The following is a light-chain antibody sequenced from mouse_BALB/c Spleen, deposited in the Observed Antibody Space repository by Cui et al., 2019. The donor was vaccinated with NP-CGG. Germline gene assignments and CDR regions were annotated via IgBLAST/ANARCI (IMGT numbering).Light chain of an antibody. CDR1: NGAVTTSNY. J-gene: IGLJ1*01. Sequence: QAVVTQESALTTSPGETVTLTCRSSNGAVTTSNYANWVQEKPDHLFTGLIGGTNNRVPGVPARFSGSLIGDKAALTITGAQTEDEAIYFCALWYSNHWVFGGGTKLTV. V-gene: IGLV1*01. CDR3: ALWYSNHWV. CDR2: GTN.